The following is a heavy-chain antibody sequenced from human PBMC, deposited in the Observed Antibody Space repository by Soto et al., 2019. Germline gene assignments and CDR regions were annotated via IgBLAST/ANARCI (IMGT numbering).Heavy chain of an antibody. V-gene: IGHV3-48*02. J-gene: IGHJ6*02. CDR3: ARERLALSYGLDV. Sequence: PGGSLRLSCAASGFTFSSYSMNWVRQAPGKGLEWVSYISGSTNTIYYADSVKGRFTISRDNAKNSLYLQMNSLRDEDTAVYYCARERLALSYGLDVWGQGTTDTVSS. CDR1: GFTFSSYS. CDR2: ISGSTNTI. D-gene: IGHD3-9*01.